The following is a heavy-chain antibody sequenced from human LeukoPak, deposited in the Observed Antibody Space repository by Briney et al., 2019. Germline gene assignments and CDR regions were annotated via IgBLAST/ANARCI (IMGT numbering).Heavy chain of an antibody. CDR3: ARAGVSSGYWSL. J-gene: IGHJ4*02. CDR1: GGSHSNHY. V-gene: IGHV4-59*11. Sequence: SETLPLTRTFTGGSHSNHYWHSIRTHIRTGKEWMGYIYYSTTTNYNPYLKSRVTISVDTSKNQICLKRTSLTSADTAVYYCARAGVSSGYWSLWGQATLVTVSS. D-gene: IGHD3-22*01. CDR2: IYYSTTT.